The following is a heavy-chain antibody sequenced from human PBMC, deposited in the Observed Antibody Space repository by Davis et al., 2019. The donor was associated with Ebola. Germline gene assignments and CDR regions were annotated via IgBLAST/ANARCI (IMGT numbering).Heavy chain of an antibody. CDR3: ARGGTWNLDYGMDV. CDR1: GGPFSRDG. CDR2: IIPIVGIA. J-gene: IGHJ6*02. Sequence: AASVKVSCKASGGPFSRDGISWVRQAPGQGLEWMGRIIPIVGIANYAPKFQGRVTITADKSTSTANMEVNSLRSEDTAVYYCARGGTWNLDYGMDVWGQGTTVTVSS. D-gene: IGHD1-1*01. V-gene: IGHV1-69*04.